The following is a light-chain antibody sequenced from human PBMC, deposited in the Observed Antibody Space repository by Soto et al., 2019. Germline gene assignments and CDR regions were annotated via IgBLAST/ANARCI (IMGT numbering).Light chain of an antibody. J-gene: IGLJ2*01. CDR1: SSDIGAYNY. CDR2: AVS. V-gene: IGLV2-14*01. CDR3: CSYGGRILVI. Sequence: QSVLTQPASVSGSPGQSITISCTGTSSDIGAYNYVSWYQQYQGKAPRLLIYAVSNRPSGVSDRFSGSKSGNTASLTISGLQAEDEAHYYCCSYGGRILVIFGEGTKLTVL.